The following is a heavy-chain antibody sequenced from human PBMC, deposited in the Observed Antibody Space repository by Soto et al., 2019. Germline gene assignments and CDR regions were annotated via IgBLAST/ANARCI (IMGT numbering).Heavy chain of an antibody. CDR2: ISAYNGNT. V-gene: IGHV1-18*01. D-gene: IGHD3-10*01. CDR1: GYTFTSYG. Sequence: QVQLVQSGAEVKKPGASVKVSCKASGYTFTSYGISWVRQAPGQALEWMGWISAYNGNTNYAQNLQGRVTMTTNTSTSTAYMELRSLRSDDTAVYYCAREWFKNRYSDYYGMDVWGQGTTVTVSS. CDR3: AREWFKNRYSDYYGMDV. J-gene: IGHJ6*02.